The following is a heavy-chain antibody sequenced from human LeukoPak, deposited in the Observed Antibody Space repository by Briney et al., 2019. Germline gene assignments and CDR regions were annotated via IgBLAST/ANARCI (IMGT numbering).Heavy chain of an antibody. Sequence: PGGSLRLSCAASGFTFSSYSTNWVRQAPGKGLEWVSYISSSSSTIYYADSVKGRFTISRDNAKNSLYLQMNSLRAEDTAVYYCARRTAAAGNDAFDIWGQGTMVTVSS. V-gene: IGHV3-48*01. J-gene: IGHJ3*02. CDR2: ISSSSSTI. CDR3: ARRTAAAGNDAFDI. CDR1: GFTFSSYS. D-gene: IGHD6-13*01.